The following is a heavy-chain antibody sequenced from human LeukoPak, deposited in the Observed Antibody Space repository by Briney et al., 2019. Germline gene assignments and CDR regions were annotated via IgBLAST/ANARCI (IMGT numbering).Heavy chain of an antibody. D-gene: IGHD1-26*01. Sequence: SETLSLTCTVSGGSISSYYWSWIRQLPGKGLEWIGYIYYSGSTNYNPSLKSRVTISVDTSKNQFSLKLSSVTAADTAVYYCARENSGSYYFDYWGQGTLVTVSS. CDR2: IYYSGST. CDR3: ARENSGSYYFDY. V-gene: IGHV4-59*12. J-gene: IGHJ4*02. CDR1: GGSISSYY.